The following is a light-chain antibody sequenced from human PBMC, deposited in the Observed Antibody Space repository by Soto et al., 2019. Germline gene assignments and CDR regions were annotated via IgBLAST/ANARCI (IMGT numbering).Light chain of an antibody. V-gene: IGKV1-9*01. CDR3: QQLNSYPRIT. CDR2: AAS. CDR1: QGLSSY. J-gene: IGKJ5*01. Sequence: DIQLTQSPSFLSASVGDRVPITCRASQGLSSYLAWYQQKPGKAPKLLIYAASTLQSGVPSRFSGSGSGTEFTLTISSLQPEDFATYYCQQLNSYPRITFGQGTRLEIK.